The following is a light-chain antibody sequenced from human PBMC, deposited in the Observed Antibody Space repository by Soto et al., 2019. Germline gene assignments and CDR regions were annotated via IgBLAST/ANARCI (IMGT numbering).Light chain of an antibody. CDR2: EDT. CDR3: CSYAGSSTFVV. CDR1: SSDVGSYNL. Sequence: QSVLTQPASVSGSPGQSITISCTGTSSDVGSYNLVSWFQQHPGKAPKLMIYEDTKRPSGISNRFSGSKSGNTASLTISGLQAEDEADYHCCSYAGSSTFVVFGGGTKLTVL. J-gene: IGLJ2*01. V-gene: IGLV2-23*02.